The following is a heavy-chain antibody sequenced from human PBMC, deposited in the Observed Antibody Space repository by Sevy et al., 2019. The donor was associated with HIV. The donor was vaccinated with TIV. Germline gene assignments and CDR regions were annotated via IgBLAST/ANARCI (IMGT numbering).Heavy chain of an antibody. CDR3: ARDRSGTTGAYYYYGMDV. Sequence: GGSLRLSCAASGFTVSSNYMSWVRQAPGKGLEWVSVIYSGGSTYYADSVKGRFTISRDNSKNTLYLQMNSLRVEDTAVYYCARDRSGTTGAYYYYGMDVWGQGTTVTVSS. CDR1: GFTVSSNY. CDR2: IYSGGST. V-gene: IGHV3-53*01. D-gene: IGHD1-7*01. J-gene: IGHJ6*02.